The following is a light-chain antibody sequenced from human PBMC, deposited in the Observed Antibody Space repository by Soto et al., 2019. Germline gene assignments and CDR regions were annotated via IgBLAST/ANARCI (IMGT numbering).Light chain of an antibody. Sequence: DIVMTQSPRSLPVTPGEPASISCRSSQSLLHDNGYNYLDWYLQKPGQSPQLLIYLGSNRASGVPGRFSGTASGTDFTLKISRVEAEDVGVYYCMQALQTRTFGQGTKVDIK. CDR3: MQALQTRT. CDR2: LGS. V-gene: IGKV2-28*01. CDR1: QSLLHDNGYNY. J-gene: IGKJ1*01.